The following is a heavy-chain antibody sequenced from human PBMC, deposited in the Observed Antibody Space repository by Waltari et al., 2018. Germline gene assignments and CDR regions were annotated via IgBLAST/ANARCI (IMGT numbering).Heavy chain of an antibody. D-gene: IGHD3-16*01. V-gene: IGHV5-10-1*01. CDR2: IDPSDSYT. Sequence: EVHLVQSGAEVKKPGESLRISCQGSGYTFSAHWIPGVRQVPGRGLLWMGKIDPSDSYTTHSPSFEGHVTFSSDKSINTAYLQWSSLKPSDTAIYYCARRGVAAMGGGSSWFDPWGRGTLVIVSS. CDR1: GYTFSAHW. CDR3: ARRGVAAMGGGSSWFDP. J-gene: IGHJ5*02.